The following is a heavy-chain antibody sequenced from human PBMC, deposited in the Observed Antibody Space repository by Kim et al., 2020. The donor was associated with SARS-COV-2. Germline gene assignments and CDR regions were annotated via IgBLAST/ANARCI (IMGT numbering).Heavy chain of an antibody. V-gene: IGHV4-34*01. J-gene: IGHJ5*02. D-gene: IGHD3-10*01. Sequence: SETLSLTCAVYDGSFSGFYWSWIRQPPGKGLEWIGEINHSESTNYNSSLKSRVTISVDTSKNQFSLKLSSVTAADTAVYYCAKTSGSYYLYNWFDPWGQG. CDR1: DGSFSGFY. CDR2: INHSEST. CDR3: AKTSGSYYLYNWFDP.